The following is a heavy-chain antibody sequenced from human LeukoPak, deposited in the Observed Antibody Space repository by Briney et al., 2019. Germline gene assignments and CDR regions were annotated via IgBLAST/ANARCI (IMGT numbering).Heavy chain of an antibody. CDR3: ARHDNRGYFSLQY. Sequence: PSETLSLTRTVSGDSVSSDNYYWSWIRQPPGKGLEWVGYIYYSGTTKQNPSLKSRVTLSVDTSKNQLYLKLNSVTAADTAVYYCARHDNRGYFSLQYWGQGALVTVSS. CDR1: GDSVSSDNYY. J-gene: IGHJ4*02. D-gene: IGHD3-22*01. CDR2: IYYSGTT. V-gene: IGHV4-61*01.